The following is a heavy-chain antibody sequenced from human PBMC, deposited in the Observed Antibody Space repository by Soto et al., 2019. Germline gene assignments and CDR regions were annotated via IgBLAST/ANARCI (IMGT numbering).Heavy chain of an antibody. D-gene: IGHD3-10*01. Sequence: QVQLVESGGGVVQPGRSLRLSCAASGFTFSTYAINWVRQAPGKGLEWVGAIAYDGSKEYFVDSLMGRFTISRDNSNNTLSLQMNSLRPEDTAVYYCARGTRYGSGIGGDAFDIWGRGTLVTVSS. J-gene: IGHJ2*01. V-gene: IGHV3-30-3*01. CDR3: ARGTRYGSGIGGDAFDI. CDR2: IAYDGSKE. CDR1: GFTFSTYA.